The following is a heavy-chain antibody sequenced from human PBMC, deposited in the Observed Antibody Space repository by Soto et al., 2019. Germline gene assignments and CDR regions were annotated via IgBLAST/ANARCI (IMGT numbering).Heavy chain of an antibody. Sequence: ASVKVSCKASGYTFTGYYMHWVRQAPGQGLEWMGWTNPNSGGTNYAQKFQGRVTMTRDTSISTAYMELSRLRSDDTAVYYCARDHRWYSSSWYPGWFDPWGQGTLVTVSS. V-gene: IGHV1-2*02. CDR2: TNPNSGGT. CDR3: ARDHRWYSSSWYPGWFDP. D-gene: IGHD6-13*01. CDR1: GYTFTGYY. J-gene: IGHJ5*02.